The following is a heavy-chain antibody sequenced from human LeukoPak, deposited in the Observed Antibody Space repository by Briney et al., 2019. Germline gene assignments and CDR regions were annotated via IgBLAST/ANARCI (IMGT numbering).Heavy chain of an antibody. CDR1: GFTFSSYS. Sequence: AGSLRLSCAASGFTFSSYSMNWVRQAPGKGLEWVSYISSSSTIYYADSVKGRFTISRDNAKNTLYLQMNSLRAEDTAVYYCARGADSGYSSDNWGQGTLVSVSS. CDR2: ISSSSTI. CDR3: ARGADSGYSSDN. J-gene: IGHJ4*02. V-gene: IGHV3-48*04. D-gene: IGHD3-9*01.